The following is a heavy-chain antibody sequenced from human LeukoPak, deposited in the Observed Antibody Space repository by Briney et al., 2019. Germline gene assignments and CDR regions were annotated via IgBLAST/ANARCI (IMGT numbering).Heavy chain of an antibody. J-gene: IGHJ4*02. CDR3: ATTRRPYYYDSSGPSRNFDY. CDR1: GGSISSSSYY. CDR2: IYYSGST. D-gene: IGHD3-22*01. Sequence: SETLSLTCTVSGGSISSSSYYWGWIRQPPGKGLEWIGSIYYSGSTYYNPSLKSRVTISVDTSKNQFSLKLSSVTAADTAVYYCATTRRPYYYDSSGPSRNFDYWGQGTLVTVSS. V-gene: IGHV4-39*01.